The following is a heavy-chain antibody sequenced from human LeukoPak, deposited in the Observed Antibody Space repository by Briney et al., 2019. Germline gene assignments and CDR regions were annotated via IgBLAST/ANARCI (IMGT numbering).Heavy chain of an antibody. Sequence: SETLSLTCAVYGGSFSGYYWSWIRQPPGKGLEWIGEINHSGRTNFNPSLKSRVTISVDTSKNQFSLKLSSVTAADTAVYYCAREGSSSSATETLDYYYYYYMDVWGKGTTVTVSS. D-gene: IGHD6-6*01. CDR1: GGSFSGYY. CDR2: INHSGRT. V-gene: IGHV4-34*01. CDR3: AREGSSSSATETLDYYYYYYMDV. J-gene: IGHJ6*03.